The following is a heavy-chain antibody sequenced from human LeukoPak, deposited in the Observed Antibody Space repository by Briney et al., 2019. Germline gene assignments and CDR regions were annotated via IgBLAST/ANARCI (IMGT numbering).Heavy chain of an antibody. CDR2: IIPIFGTA. J-gene: IGHJ4*02. V-gene: IGHV1-69*05. Sequence: KVSCKASGGTFSSYAISWVRQAPGQGLEWMGGIIPIFGTANYAQKFQGRVTITTDETTSTAYMELSSLRSEDTAVYYCARDRDYYDSSGYYLDYWGQGTLVTVSS. CDR1: GGTFSSYA. CDR3: ARDRDYYDSSGYYLDY. D-gene: IGHD3-22*01.